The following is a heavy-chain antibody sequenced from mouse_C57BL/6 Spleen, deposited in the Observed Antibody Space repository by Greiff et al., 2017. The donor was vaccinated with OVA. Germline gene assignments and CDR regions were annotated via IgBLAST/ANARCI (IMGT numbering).Heavy chain of an antibody. Sequence: QVQLQQPGAELVRPGSSVKLSCKASGYTFTSYWMDWVKQRPGQGLEWIGNIYPSDSATHYNQKFKDKATLTVDKSSSTAYMQLSSLTSEDSAVYYCARFYGNYGFDYWGQGTTLTVSS. CDR3: ARFYGNYGFDY. D-gene: IGHD2-1*01. CDR2: IYPSDSAT. CDR1: GYTFTSYW. J-gene: IGHJ2*01. V-gene: IGHV1-61*01.